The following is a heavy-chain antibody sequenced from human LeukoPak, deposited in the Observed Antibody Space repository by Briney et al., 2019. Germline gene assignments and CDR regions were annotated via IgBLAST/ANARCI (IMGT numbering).Heavy chain of an antibody. D-gene: IGHD3-22*01. J-gene: IGHJ4*02. CDR1: GGSISSGSYY. V-gene: IGHV4-61*02. CDR2: IYTSGST. Sequence: SQTLSLTCTVSGGSISSGSYYWSWIRQPAGKGLEWIGRIYTSGSTYYNPSLKSRVTISVDTSKNQFSLKLSSVTAADTAVYYCARGTYYYDRFDYWGQGTLVTVSS. CDR3: ARGTYYYDRFDY.